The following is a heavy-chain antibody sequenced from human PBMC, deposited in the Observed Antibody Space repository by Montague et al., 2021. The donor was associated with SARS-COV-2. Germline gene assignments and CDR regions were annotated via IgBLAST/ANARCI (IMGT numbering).Heavy chain of an antibody. D-gene: IGHD6-13*01. CDR2: IDWDDDN. Sequence: PALVKPTQTLTLTCTFSGFSLSTSGMCVSWIRQPPGKALEWLARIDWDDDNYYSTSLKTRLTISKDTSKNQVVLTMTNMAPVDTATYYCALTSIPAAGTSLDYWGQGTLVTVSS. CDR1: GFSLSTSGMC. V-gene: IGHV2-70*11. CDR3: ALTSIPAAGTSLDY. J-gene: IGHJ4*02.